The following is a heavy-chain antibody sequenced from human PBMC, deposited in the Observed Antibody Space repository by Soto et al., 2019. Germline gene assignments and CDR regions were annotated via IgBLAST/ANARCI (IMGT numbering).Heavy chain of an antibody. CDR3: TTETKSQYYYDSSANRAFDI. Sequence: GGSLSLSCAASGFTFSNAWMSWVRQAPGKGLEWVGRIKSKTDGGTTDYAAPVKGRFTISRDDSKNTLYLQMNSLKTEDTAVYYCTTETKSQYYYDSSANRAFDIWGQGTMVTVSS. J-gene: IGHJ3*02. CDR2: IKSKTDGGTT. D-gene: IGHD3-22*01. V-gene: IGHV3-15*01. CDR1: GFTFSNAW.